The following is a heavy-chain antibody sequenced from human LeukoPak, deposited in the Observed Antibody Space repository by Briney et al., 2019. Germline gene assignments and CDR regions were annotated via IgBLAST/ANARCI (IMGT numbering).Heavy chain of an antibody. J-gene: IGHJ3*02. Sequence: GGSLRLSCAASGFTFSTYGMHWVRQAPGKGLEWVAFIRYDGSNKYYADSVKGRFTIFRDNSKNTLYLQMNTLRAEDTALYYCARGGRANGVYDAFDIWGQGTIVTVSS. CDR3: ARGGRANGVYDAFDI. V-gene: IGHV3-30*02. CDR1: GFTFSTYG. CDR2: IRYDGSNK. D-gene: IGHD2-8*01.